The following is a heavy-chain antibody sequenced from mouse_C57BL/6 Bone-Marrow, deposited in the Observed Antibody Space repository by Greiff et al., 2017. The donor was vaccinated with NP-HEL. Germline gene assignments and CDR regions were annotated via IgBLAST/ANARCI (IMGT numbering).Heavy chain of an antibody. CDR2: ISSGGSYT. V-gene: IGHV5-6*01. CDR3: ARPHYGSSYGYAMDY. J-gene: IGHJ4*01. Sequence: DVQLVESGGDLVKPGGSLKLSCAASGFTFSSYGMSWVRQTPDKRLEWVATISSGGSYTYYPDSVKGRFTISRDNAKNTLYLQMSSLKSEDTAMYYCARPHYGSSYGYAMDYWGQGTSVTVSS. CDR1: GFTFSSYG. D-gene: IGHD1-1*01.